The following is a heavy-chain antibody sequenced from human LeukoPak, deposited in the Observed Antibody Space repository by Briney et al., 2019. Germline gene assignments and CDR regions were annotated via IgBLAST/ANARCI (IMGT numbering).Heavy chain of an antibody. CDR3: VLVDV. Sequence: SSETLSLTCAVYGGSFSGYYWSWIRQPPGKGLEWIGEINHSGSTNYNPSLKSRVTISVDTSKNQFSLKLSSVTAADTAVYYCVLVDVWGKGTTVTVSS. V-gene: IGHV4-34*01. CDR1: GGSFSGYY. J-gene: IGHJ6*04. D-gene: IGHD2-8*02. CDR2: INHSGST.